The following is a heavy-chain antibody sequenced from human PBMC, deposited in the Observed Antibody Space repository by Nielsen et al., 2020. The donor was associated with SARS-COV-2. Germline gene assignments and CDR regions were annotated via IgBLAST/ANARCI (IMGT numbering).Heavy chain of an antibody. D-gene: IGHD6-19*01. CDR1: GYTFTSYY. CDR2: INPSGGST. Sequence: ASVKVSCKASGYTFTSYYMHWVRQAPGQGLEWMGIINPSGGSTSYAQKFQGRVTMTTDTSTSTAYMELRSLRSDDTAVYYCAREEVAGLDYWGQGTLVTVSS. V-gene: IGHV1-46*01. CDR3: AREEVAGLDY. J-gene: IGHJ4*02.